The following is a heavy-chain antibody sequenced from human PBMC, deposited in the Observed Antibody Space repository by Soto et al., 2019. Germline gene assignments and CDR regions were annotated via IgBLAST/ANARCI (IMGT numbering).Heavy chain of an antibody. D-gene: IGHD1-26*01. CDR1: GFTFSSYA. CDR3: AKGYARRYYLFDY. CDR2: ISGSGGST. V-gene: IGHV3-23*01. J-gene: IGHJ4*02. Sequence: EVQLLESGGGLVQPGGSLRLSCAASGFTFSSYAMSWVRQAPGKGLEWVSAISGSGGSTYYADSVKGRFTISRDNSKDTLYLQMNSLRAEDTAVYYCAKGYARRYYLFDYWGQGTLVTVSS.